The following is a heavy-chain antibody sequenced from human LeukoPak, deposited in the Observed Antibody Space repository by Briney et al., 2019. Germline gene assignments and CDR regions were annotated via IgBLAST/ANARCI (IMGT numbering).Heavy chain of an antibody. V-gene: IGHV3-23*01. Sequence: VGSLRLSCAASGFTFSSYAIGWVRQAPGKGLEWVSSIVGSGGSTKYAVSVRGRCTISRDNSKNTLYLQMNSLRVEDTAVYYCAKAVGSDGFYYFDYWGQGTLATVSS. CDR2: IVGSGGST. D-gene: IGHD3-16*02. CDR3: AKAVGSDGFYYFDY. J-gene: IGHJ4*02. CDR1: GFTFSSYA.